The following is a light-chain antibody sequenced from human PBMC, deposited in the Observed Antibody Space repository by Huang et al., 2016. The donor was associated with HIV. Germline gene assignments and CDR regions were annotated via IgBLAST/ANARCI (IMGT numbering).Light chain of an antibody. CDR3: QQRSNWPPMT. CDR1: QGISSH. J-gene: IGKJ1*01. CDR2: AAS. V-gene: IGKV1-9*01. Sequence: IQLTQSPSSLSASVGDRVTITCRASQGISSHLAWYQQKLGKAPKLLIYAASTLQSGVPSRFSGSGSGTDFTLTISSLEPEDFAVYYCQQRSNWPPMTFGQGTKVEIK.